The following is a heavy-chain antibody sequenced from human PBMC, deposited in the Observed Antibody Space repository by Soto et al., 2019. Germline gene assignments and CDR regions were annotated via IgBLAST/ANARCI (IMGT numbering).Heavy chain of an antibody. Sequence: PSETLSLTCTVSGGSISSSSYYWGWIRQPPGKGLEWIGSIYYSGSTNYNPSLKSRVTISVDTSKNQFSLKLSSVTAADTAVYYCARFSLYYYFDYWGQGTLVTVSS. CDR2: IYYSGST. CDR3: ARFSLYYYFDY. D-gene: IGHD3-10*01. V-gene: IGHV4-39*07. CDR1: GGSISSSSYY. J-gene: IGHJ4*02.